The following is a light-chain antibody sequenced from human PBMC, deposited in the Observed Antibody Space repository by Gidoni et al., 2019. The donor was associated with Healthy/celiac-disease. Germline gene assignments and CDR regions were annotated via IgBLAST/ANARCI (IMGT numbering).Light chain of an antibody. CDR2: AAS. CDR1: QGIRND. V-gene: IGKV1-6*01. Sequence: AIQMTQSPSSRSASVGDRVTIAGRASQGIRNDLGWYQQKPGKAPKLLIYAASSLQSGVPSRFSGSGSGTDFTLTISSLQPEDFATYYCLQDYNYPLTFGGGTKVEIK. CDR3: LQDYNYPLT. J-gene: IGKJ4*01.